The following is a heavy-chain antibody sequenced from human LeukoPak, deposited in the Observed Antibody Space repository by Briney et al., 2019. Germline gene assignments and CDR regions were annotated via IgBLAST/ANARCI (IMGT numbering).Heavy chain of an antibody. Sequence: GGSLRLSCAASGFTFDDYGMSWVRQAPGKGLEWVSGINWNGGSTGYADSVKGRFTISRDNAKNSLYLQMNSLRAEDTALYYCARSIAAAGHPLDYYYYMDVWGKGTTVTVSS. D-gene: IGHD6-13*01. V-gene: IGHV3-20*04. CDR3: ARSIAAAGHPLDYYYYMDV. J-gene: IGHJ6*03. CDR1: GFTFDDYG. CDR2: INWNGGST.